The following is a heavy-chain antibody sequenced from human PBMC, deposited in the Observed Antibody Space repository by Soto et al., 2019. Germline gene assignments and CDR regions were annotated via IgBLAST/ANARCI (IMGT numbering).Heavy chain of an antibody. CDR1: GFTFTTYA. J-gene: IGHJ4*02. D-gene: IGHD1-26*01. CDR2: VTDSGGKT. CDR3: AKGFIVAATTPEFDY. V-gene: IGHV3-23*01. Sequence: PGGSLRLSCAASGFTFTTYAMSWVRQAPGKGLEWVSGVTDSGGKTYYADSVKGRFTISRDNSKNTLYLQMNSLRAEDTAVYYCAKGFIVAATTPEFDYWGQGTLVTVS.